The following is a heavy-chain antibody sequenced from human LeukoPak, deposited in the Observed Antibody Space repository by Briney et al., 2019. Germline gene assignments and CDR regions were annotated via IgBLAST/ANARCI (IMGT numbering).Heavy chain of an antibody. CDR2: ISYSGTT. J-gene: IGHJ3*02. CDR1: GSPISSYY. CDR3: ARDKGLPQAFDI. D-gene: IGHD5/OR15-5a*01. V-gene: IGHV4-59*01. Sequence: SETLSLTCTVSGSPISSYYWSWIRQPPGKGLEYIGYISYSGTTSYNPSLKSRVAIAVDTSKNQFSLKLSSVTAADTAVYYCARDKGLPQAFDIWGQGTMVTVSS.